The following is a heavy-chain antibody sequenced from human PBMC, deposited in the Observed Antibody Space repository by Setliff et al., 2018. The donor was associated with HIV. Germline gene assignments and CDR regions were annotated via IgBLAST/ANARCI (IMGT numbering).Heavy chain of an antibody. J-gene: IGHJ4*02. CDR3: ARRVVTLSPLFDY. Sequence: ASVKVSCKASGHTFSNYDVIWVRRATGQGLEWMGWMNPNSGDTGYAQKFQGRVTITTDESTSTAYMELSSLGSEDTAVYYCARRVVTLSPLFDYWGQGTLVTVSS. D-gene: IGHD3-22*01. CDR1: GHTFSNYD. V-gene: IGHV1-8*01. CDR2: MNPNSGDT.